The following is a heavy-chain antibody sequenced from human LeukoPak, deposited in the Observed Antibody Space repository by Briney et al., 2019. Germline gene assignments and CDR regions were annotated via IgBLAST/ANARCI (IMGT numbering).Heavy chain of an antibody. V-gene: IGHV1-18*01. CDR2: ISAYNGNT. J-gene: IGHJ4*02. D-gene: IGHD3-22*01. Sequence: ASVKVSCKASGYTFTSYGISWVRQAPGQGLEWMGWISAYNGNTNYAQKFQGRVTITADESTSTAYMELSSLRSEDTAVYCCASPGTYYYDSSGYYNPFDYWGQGTLVTVSS. CDR1: GYTFTSYG. CDR3: ASPGTYYYDSSGYYNPFDY.